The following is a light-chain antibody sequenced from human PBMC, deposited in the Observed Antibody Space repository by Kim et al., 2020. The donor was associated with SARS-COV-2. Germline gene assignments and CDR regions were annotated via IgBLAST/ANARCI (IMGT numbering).Light chain of an antibody. CDR1: QGISTF. CDR3: QQYNSYPYT. CDR2: GAS. Sequence: SAAVGDRVTITCRASQGISTFLGWFQQQPGKAPKSLIVGASTLQTVVPSKFSGSGSGTDFPLTISNLQPEDFATYYCQQYNSYPYTFGQGTKLEI. V-gene: IGKV1-16*02. J-gene: IGKJ2*01.